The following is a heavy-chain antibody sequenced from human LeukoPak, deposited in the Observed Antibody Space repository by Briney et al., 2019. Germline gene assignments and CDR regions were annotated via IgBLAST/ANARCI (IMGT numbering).Heavy chain of an antibody. CDR2: ISAYNGNT. CDR3: ARDPSRYGSAEYFQH. CDR1: GYTFTSYD. V-gene: IGHV1-18*01. D-gene: IGHD5-18*01. Sequence: ASVKVSCKASGYTFTSYDINWVRQATGQGLEWMGWISAYNGNTNYAQKLQGRVTMTTDTSTSTAYMELRSLRSDDTAVYYCARDPSRYGSAEYFQHWGQGTLVTVSS. J-gene: IGHJ1*01.